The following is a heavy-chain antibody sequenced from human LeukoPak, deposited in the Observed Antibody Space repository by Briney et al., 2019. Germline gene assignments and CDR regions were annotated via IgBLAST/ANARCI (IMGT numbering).Heavy chain of an antibody. Sequence: PGGSLRLSCAAPGFTFDDYGMSWVRQAPGKGLEWVSGINWIGGSPGYADSVKGRFTISRDNAKNSLYLQMNSLRDEDTALYYCARRRVPAALSTDYYYYMDVWGKGTTVTVSS. CDR2: INWIGGSP. V-gene: IGHV3-20*04. D-gene: IGHD2-2*01. J-gene: IGHJ6*03. CDR3: ARRRVPAALSTDYYYYMDV. CDR1: GFTFDDYG.